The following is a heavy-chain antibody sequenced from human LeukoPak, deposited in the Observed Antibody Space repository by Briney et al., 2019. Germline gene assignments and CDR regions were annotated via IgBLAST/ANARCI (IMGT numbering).Heavy chain of an antibody. J-gene: IGHJ4*02. CDR3: AKERLTTTTFDS. CDR2: ISGSGGST. D-gene: IGHD4-11*01. CDR1: GFTFSTYA. V-gene: IGHV3-23*01. Sequence: PGGSLRLSCAASGFTFSTYAMSWVRQAPGKGLEWVSLISGSGGSTYYADSVKGRFTISRDNGKNTLSLQMNSLRAEDTALYYCAKERLTTTTFDSWGRGTLVTVS.